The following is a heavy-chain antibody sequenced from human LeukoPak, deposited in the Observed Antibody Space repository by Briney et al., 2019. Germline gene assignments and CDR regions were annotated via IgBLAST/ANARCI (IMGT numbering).Heavy chain of an antibody. CDR2: ISWNSGSM. J-gene: IGHJ4*02. D-gene: IGHD3-22*01. V-gene: IGHV3-9*01. CDR3: AKMPTPIYYDSSGSGDYFDY. Sequence: PGGSLGLSCAASGFTFDDYAMHWVRQAPGKGLEWVSGISWNSGSMGYADSVKGRFTIYRDNAKNSLYLQMNSLRAEDTALYYCAKMPTPIYYDSSGSGDYFDYWGQGTLVTVSS. CDR1: GFTFDDYA.